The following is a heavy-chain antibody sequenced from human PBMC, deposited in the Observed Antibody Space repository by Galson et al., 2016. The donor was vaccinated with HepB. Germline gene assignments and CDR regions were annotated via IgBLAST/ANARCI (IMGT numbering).Heavy chain of an antibody. D-gene: IGHD3-9*01. CDR2: IYSGGNT. CDR1: GFTVSSTY. J-gene: IGHJ4*02. V-gene: IGHV3-53*01. Sequence: CLRLSCAASGFTVSSTYMTWVRQAPGKGLEWVSGIYSGGNTYYADSVKGRFTISRDNSKSTLYLQMNSLRVEDTAMYYCARDSPIWDWGQGTLVTVSS. CDR3: ARDSPIWD.